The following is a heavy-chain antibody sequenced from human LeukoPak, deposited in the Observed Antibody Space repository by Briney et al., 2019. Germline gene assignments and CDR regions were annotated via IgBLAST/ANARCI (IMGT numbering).Heavy chain of an antibody. D-gene: IGHD2-21*01. V-gene: IGHV3-30*02. CDR3: AKKGEVLFDY. Sequence: GGSLRLSCAASGFTFSTYGMHWVRQAPRRGLEWVAFIGYDGTNKHYIDSVKGRFIISRDNSKNTLYLQMNSLRTEDTAVYYCAKKGEVLFDYWGQGTLVTVSS. CDR1: GFTFSTYG. CDR2: IGYDGTNK. J-gene: IGHJ4*02.